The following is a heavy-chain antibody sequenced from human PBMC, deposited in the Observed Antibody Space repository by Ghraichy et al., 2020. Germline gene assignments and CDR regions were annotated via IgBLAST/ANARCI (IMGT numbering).Heavy chain of an antibody. J-gene: IGHJ4*02. CDR1: GYTFTGYY. V-gene: IGHV1-2*02. CDR3: ARGDRRFNWNDGLDY. Sequence: ASVKVSCKASGYTFTGYYMHWVRQAPGQGLEWMGWINSNSGGTNFAQKFQGRVAMTRDTSITTAYMELSRLRSDDTAVYYCARGDRRFNWNDGLDYWGQGTLVTVS. CDR2: INSNSGGT. D-gene: IGHD1-20*01.